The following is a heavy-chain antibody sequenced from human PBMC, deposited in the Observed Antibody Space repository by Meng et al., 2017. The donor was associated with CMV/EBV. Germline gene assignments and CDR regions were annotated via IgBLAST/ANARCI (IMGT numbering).Heavy chain of an antibody. CDR1: GFTFSSYW. V-gene: IGHV3-74*01. CDR2: INIDVSSA. Sequence: RESLRLACAASGFTFSSYWMHWVRQAAGAGLGWVSRINIDVSSASYADSVKGRFTISRDNAKNTLYLQMNSLRAEDTGVYYCARAQYWGGDRYSEGVAEYYYGMDVWGQGTMVTVSS. J-gene: IGHJ6*02. CDR3: ARAQYWGGDRYSEGVAEYYYGMDV. D-gene: IGHD2-21*01.